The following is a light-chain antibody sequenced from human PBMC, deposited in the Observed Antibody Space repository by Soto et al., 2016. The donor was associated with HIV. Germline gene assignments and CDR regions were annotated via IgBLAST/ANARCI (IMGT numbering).Light chain of an antibody. Sequence: DIQMTQSPSSLSLSIGDRVSITCRASQSISTYLNWYQQKPGRAPKLLIYDASSLQSGVPSRFSGRGSGTDFTLTISSLQHEDLATYYCQQSSRTPRTFGQGTQGGN. V-gene: IGKV1-39*01. CDR2: DAS. J-gene: IGKJ1*01. CDR1: QSISTY. CDR3: QQSSRTPRT.